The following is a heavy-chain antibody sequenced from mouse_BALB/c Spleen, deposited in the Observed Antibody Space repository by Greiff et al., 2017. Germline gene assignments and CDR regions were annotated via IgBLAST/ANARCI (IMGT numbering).Heavy chain of an antibody. CDR3: ARKLRLLYYFDY. CDR2: ISSGGST. J-gene: IGHJ2*01. D-gene: IGHD1-2*01. CDR1: GFTFSSYA. Sequence: EVQVVESGGGLVKPGGSLKLSCAASGFTFSSYAMSWVRQTPEKRLEWVASISSGGSTYYPDSVKGRFTISRDNARNILYLQMSSLRSEDTAMYYCARKLRLLYYFDYWGQGTTLTVSS. V-gene: IGHV5-6-5*01.